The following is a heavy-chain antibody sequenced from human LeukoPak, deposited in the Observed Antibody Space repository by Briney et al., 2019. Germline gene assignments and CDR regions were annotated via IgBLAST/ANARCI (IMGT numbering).Heavy chain of an antibody. V-gene: IGHV3-11*01. CDR1: GFTVSTNY. CDR2: ISSSSSSI. CDR3: ARGGIYTITSSSWYPGY. J-gene: IGHJ4*02. Sequence: PGGSLRLSCAASGFTVSTNYMSWVRQAPGKGLEWVSYISSSSSSIYDADSVRGRFTISRDNAKNSLYLQMNSLRAEDTAVYYCARGGIYTITSSSWYPGYWGQGTLVTVSS. D-gene: IGHD6-13*01.